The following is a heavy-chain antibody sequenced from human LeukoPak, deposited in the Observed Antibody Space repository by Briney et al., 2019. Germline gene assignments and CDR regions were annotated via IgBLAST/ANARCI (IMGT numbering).Heavy chain of an antibody. CDR3: ARLAVSNWNPEVDY. J-gene: IGHJ4*02. CDR2: IYYSGST. D-gene: IGHD1-1*01. CDR1: GGSISSYY. Sequence: SETLSLTCTVSGGSISSYYWSWIRQPPGKGLEWIGYIYYSGSTNYNPSLKSRVTISVDTSKNQFSLKLSSVTAADTAVYYCARLAVSNWNPEVDYWGQGTLVTVSS. V-gene: IGHV4-59*01.